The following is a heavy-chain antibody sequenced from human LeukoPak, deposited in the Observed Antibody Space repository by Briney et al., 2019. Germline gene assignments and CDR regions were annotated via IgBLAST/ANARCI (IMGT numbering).Heavy chain of an antibody. CDR3: AKKLSVVVVAALDY. J-gene: IGHJ4*02. Sequence: GGSLRLSCAASGFTFSSYAMSWVRQAPGKGLEWVSAISGSGGSTYYADSVKGRFTTSRDNSKNTLYLQMNSLRAEDTAVYYCAKKLSVVVVAALDYWGQGTLVTVSS. CDR1: GFTFSSYA. V-gene: IGHV3-23*01. CDR2: ISGSGGST. D-gene: IGHD2-15*01.